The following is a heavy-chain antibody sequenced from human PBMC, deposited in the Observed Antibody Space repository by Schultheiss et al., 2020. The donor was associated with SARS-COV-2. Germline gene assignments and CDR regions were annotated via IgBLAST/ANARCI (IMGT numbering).Heavy chain of an antibody. Sequence: GSLRLSCAVSGDSISGTNWWSWVRQPPGKGLEWIGEISQSGNTNYSPSLMSRVTMSVDESKNQFSLRLSSVTAADTAVYYCARALAVDGMDVWGQGTTVTVSS. CDR2: ISQSGNT. J-gene: IGHJ6*02. CDR3: ARALAVDGMDV. V-gene: IGHV4-4*02. CDR1: GDSISGTNW.